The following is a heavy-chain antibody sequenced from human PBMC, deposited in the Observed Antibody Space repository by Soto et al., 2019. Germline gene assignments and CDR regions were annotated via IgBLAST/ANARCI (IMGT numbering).Heavy chain of an antibody. Sequence: SETLSLTCTVSCGSTSSGGYYWSWIRQHPGKGLEWIGYIYYSGSTYYNPSLKSRVTISVDTSKNQFSLKLSSVIAADTAVYYCARGGYYESSGYFCYCGQRTPVPVSS. V-gene: IGHV4-31*03. J-gene: IGHJ4*02. CDR1: CGSTSSGGYY. D-gene: IGHD3-22*01. CDR3: ARGGYYESSGYFCY. CDR2: IYYSGST.